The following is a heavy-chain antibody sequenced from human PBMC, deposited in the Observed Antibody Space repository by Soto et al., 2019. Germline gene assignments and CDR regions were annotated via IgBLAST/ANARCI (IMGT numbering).Heavy chain of an antibody. CDR3: AREEAIQAVAGWGTRDYYYYGMDV. J-gene: IGHJ6*02. CDR2: INSDGSST. CDR1: GFTFSIYS. D-gene: IGHD6-19*01. Sequence: GGSLRLSCAASGFTFSIYSMNWVRQAPGKGLVWVSRINSDGSSTSYADSVKGRLTISRDNAKNTLYLQMNSLRAEDTAVYYCAREEAIQAVAGWGTRDYYYYGMDVWGQGTTVTVSS. V-gene: IGHV3-74*01.